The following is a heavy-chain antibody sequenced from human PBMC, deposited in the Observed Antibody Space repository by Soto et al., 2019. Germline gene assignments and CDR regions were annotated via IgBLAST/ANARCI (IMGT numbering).Heavy chain of an antibody. CDR1: GYTFSTYG. J-gene: IGHJ5*02. V-gene: IGHV1-18*01. CDR2: ISAFNGNT. CDR3: ARDTINPGGYTGSAP. Sequence: ASVKVSCKASGYTFSTYGISWVRQAPGQGLEWMGWISAFNGNTNYAQKFQGRVTMTTDTSTSSAYMELRSLRSDDTAVYYCARDTINPGGYTGSAPWGKRTLVTVPP. D-gene: IGHD2-8*02.